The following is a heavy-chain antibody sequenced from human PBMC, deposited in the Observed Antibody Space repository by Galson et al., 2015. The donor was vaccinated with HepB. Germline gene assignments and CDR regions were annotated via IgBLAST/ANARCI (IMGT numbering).Heavy chain of an antibody. CDR3: AKDREPYSGYDSCFDY. V-gene: IGHV3-23*01. J-gene: IGHJ4*02. D-gene: IGHD5-12*01. CDR2: ISGSGGST. Sequence: SLRLSCAASAFTFSSYAMSWVRQAPGKGLEWVSAISGSGGSTYYADSVKGRFTISRDNSKNTLYLQMNSLRAEDTAVYYCAKDREPYSGYDSCFDYWGQGTLVTVSS. CDR1: AFTFSSYA.